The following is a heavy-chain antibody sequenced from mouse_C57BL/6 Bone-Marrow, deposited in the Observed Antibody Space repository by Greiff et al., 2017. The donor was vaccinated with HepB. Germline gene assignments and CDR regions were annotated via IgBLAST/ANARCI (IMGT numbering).Heavy chain of an antibody. D-gene: IGHD2-1*01. CDR3: ARPPYGNYVWFAY. CDR2: ISNGGGST. CDR1: GFTFSDYY. V-gene: IGHV5-12*01. J-gene: IGHJ3*01. Sequence: EVQRVESGGGLVQPGGSLKLSCAASGFTFSDYYMYWVRQTPEKRLEWVAYISNGGGSTYYPDTVKGRFTISRDNAKNTLYLQMSRLKSEDTAMYYCARPPYGNYVWFAYWGQGTLVTVSA.